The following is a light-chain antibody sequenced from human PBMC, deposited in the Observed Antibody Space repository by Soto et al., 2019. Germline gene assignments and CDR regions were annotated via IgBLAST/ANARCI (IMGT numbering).Light chain of an antibody. V-gene: IGKV3-11*01. Sequence: EIVLTQSPATLSLSPGESATLSCRASHSVSSSLAWYQQKPGQAPRLLIYDASNRATGIPARFSGSGSGTDFTLTISSLEPEDFAVYHCQQRSNWPLTLGGGTKVEIK. CDR3: QQRSNWPLT. CDR2: DAS. J-gene: IGKJ4*01. CDR1: HSVSSS.